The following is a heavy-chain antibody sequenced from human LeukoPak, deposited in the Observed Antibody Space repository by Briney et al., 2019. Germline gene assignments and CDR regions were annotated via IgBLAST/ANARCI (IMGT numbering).Heavy chain of an antibody. CDR2: IYHSGST. V-gene: IGHV4-38-2*02. Sequence: SETLSLTCTVSGYSISSGYYWGWIRQPPGKGLEWIGSIYHSGSTYYNPSLKSRVTISVDTSKNQFSLKLSSVTAADTAVYYCARVEVRAYWGQGTLVTVSS. J-gene: IGHJ4*02. CDR3: ARVEVRAY. D-gene: IGHD3-22*01. CDR1: GYSISSGYY.